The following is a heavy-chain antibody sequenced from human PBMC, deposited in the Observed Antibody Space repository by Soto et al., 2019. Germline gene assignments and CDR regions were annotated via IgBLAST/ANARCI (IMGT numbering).Heavy chain of an antibody. CDR2: INAGNGNT. Sequence: ASVKVSCKASGYTFTSYAMHWVRQAPGQRLEWMGWINAGNGNTKYSQKFQGRVTITRDTSASTAYMELSSLRSGDTAVYYCVWTGYSYARLDYWGQGTLVTVSS. CDR3: VWTGYSYARLDY. CDR1: GYTFTSYA. D-gene: IGHD5-18*01. V-gene: IGHV1-3*01. J-gene: IGHJ4*02.